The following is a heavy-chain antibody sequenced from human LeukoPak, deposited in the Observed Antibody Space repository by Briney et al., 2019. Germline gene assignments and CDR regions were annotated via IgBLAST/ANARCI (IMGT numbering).Heavy chain of an antibody. J-gene: IGHJ6*03. CDR3: ARGMDSSGLGGYYYYYMDV. V-gene: IGHV1-46*01. CDR2: INPSGGST. CDR1: GYTFTSYY. Sequence: GASVKVSCKASGYTFTSYYMHWVRQAPGQGLEWMGIINPSGGSTSYAQKFQGRVTMTRDMSTSTVYMELSSLRSEDTAVYYCARGMDSSGLGGYYYYYMDVWGKGTTVTVSS. D-gene: IGHD6-19*01.